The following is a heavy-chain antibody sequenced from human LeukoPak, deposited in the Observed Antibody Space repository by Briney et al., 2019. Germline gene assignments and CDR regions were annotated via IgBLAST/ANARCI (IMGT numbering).Heavy chain of an antibody. V-gene: IGHV1-2*02. J-gene: IGHJ4*02. CDR1: GYTFTGYY. CDR3: ARVIILRGYDFWSGYYMPFDY. Sequence: GAPVKVSCKASGYTFTGYYMHWVRQAPGQGLEGMGWINPNSGGTNYAQKFQGRVTMTRDTSISTAYMELSRLRSDDTAVYYCARVIILRGYDFWSGYYMPFDYWGQGTLVTVSS. D-gene: IGHD3-3*01. CDR2: INPNSGGT.